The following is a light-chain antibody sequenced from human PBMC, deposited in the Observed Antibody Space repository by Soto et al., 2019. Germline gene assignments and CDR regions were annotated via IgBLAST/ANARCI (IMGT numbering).Light chain of an antibody. Sequence: DIQMTQSPSTLSASVGDRVTITCRASQSISAWLAWYQQKPGKAPKLLIYKASTLQSGVPSRFCGSGSGSGTAFTLTISNLQPDAFATYYCQHFTTYFGQGTKLEIK. CDR2: KAS. CDR1: QSISAW. J-gene: IGKJ2*01. CDR3: QHFTTY. V-gene: IGKV1-5*03.